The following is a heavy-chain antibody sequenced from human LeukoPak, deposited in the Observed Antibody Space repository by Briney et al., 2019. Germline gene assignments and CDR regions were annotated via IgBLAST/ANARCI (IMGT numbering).Heavy chain of an antibody. CDR1: GFTFSSYG. J-gene: IGHJ5*02. V-gene: IGHV3-30*18. CDR2: ISYDGSNK. CDR3: AKDLHWFDP. Sequence: PGRSLRLSCAASGFTFSSYGMHWVRQAPGKGLEWVAVISYDGSNKYYADSVKGRFTISRDNSKNTLYLQMNSLRAEDTAVYYCAKDLHWFDPWGQGTLVTVSS. D-gene: IGHD5/OR15-5a*01.